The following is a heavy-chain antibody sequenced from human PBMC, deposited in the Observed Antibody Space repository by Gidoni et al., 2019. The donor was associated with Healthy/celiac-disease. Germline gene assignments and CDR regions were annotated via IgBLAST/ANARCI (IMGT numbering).Heavy chain of an antibody. V-gene: IGHV4-4*07. CDR1: GGSISSYY. CDR2: IYTSGST. Sequence: QVQLQESGPGLVKPSETLSLTCTVSGGSISSYYWSWIRQPAGKGLEWIGRIYTSGSTNYNPSLKSRVTMSVDTSKNQFSLKLSSVTAADTAVYYCARDYYGSGSYYYYYYYGMDVWGQGTTVTVSS. J-gene: IGHJ6*02. D-gene: IGHD3-10*01. CDR3: ARDYYGSGSYYYYYYYGMDV.